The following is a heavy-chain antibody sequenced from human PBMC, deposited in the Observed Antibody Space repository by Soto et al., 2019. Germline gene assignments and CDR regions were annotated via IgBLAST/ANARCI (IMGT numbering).Heavy chain of an antibody. CDR2: ISSTSSTI. V-gene: IGHV3-48*01. CDR1: GFTFSFYS. Sequence: GGSLRLSCAASGFTFSFYSMNWVRQAPGKGLEWVSYISSTSSTIYYADNAKGRFTISRDNAKTSLYLQMNSLRSVDMVVYYCARVPIAADEHFDYWGQGTLVTVSS. D-gene: IGHD6-13*01. J-gene: IGHJ4*02. CDR3: ARVPIAADEHFDY.